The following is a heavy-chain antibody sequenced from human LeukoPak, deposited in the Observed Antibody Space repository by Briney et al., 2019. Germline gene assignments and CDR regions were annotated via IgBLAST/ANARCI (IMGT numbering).Heavy chain of an antibody. CDR2: IYPGDSDT. J-gene: IGHJ4*02. V-gene: IGHV5-51*01. Sequence: GESLKISCKGSGYSFTSNWIAWVRQMPGKGLEWMGIIYPGDSDTRYSPSFQGQVTISADKSISTAYLQWSSLKASDTATYYCARLTNDGYNSFDYWGQGTLVTVSS. D-gene: IGHD5-24*01. CDR3: ARLTNDGYNSFDY. CDR1: GYSFTSNW.